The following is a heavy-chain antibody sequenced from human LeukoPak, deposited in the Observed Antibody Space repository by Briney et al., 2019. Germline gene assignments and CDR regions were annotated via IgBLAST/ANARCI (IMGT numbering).Heavy chain of an antibody. CDR2: INDSGST. CDR3: ARDHPFGSYGLNYFDY. V-gene: IGHV4-34*01. J-gene: IGHJ4*02. CDR1: GGSFSGYY. Sequence: SETLSLTCAVYGGSFSGYYWSWIRQPPGKGLEWIGEINDSGSTNYNPSVKSRVTISVDMSKNQFSLKLSFVTAADTAVYYCARDHPFGSYGLNYFDYWGQGTLVTVSS. D-gene: IGHD3-10*01.